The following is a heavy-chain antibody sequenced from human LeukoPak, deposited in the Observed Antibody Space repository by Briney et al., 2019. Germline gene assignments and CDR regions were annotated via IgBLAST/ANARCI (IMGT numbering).Heavy chain of an antibody. CDR3: ARHNYCSSTSCYSP. D-gene: IGHD2-2*01. CDR1: GGSISSGDYY. J-gene: IGHJ5*02. CDR2: IYYSGST. Sequence: PSETLSLTCTVSGGSISSGDYYWSWIRQPPGKGLEWIGYIYYSGSTYYNPSLKSRVTISVDTSNNQFSLKLSSVTAADTAVYYCARHNYCSSTSCYSPWGQGTLVTVSS. V-gene: IGHV4-30-4*08.